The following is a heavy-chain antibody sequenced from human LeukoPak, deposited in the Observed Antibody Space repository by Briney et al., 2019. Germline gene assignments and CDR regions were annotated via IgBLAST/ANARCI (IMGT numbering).Heavy chain of an antibody. CDR1: GFTLSTYP. J-gene: IGHJ4*02. CDR3: MKCLDSGLNIVFDV. D-gene: IGHD3/OR15-3a*01. Sequence: GGSLRLSCAASGFTLSTYPINWVRQAPGQGLEWVSTISRSGDATFYADSVKGRFTISRDNSKNTVHLQMNSLRAEDAAIYYCMKCLDSGLNIVFDVWGQGVLVTVSS. V-gene: IGHV3-23*01. CDR2: ISRSGDAT.